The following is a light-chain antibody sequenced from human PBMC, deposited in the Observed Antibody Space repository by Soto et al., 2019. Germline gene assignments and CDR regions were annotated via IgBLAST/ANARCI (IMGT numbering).Light chain of an antibody. Sequence: QSVLTQPASACGSPGQSVTISCTGTSSDVGGYNYVSWYQQHPGKAPKLMIYEVSERPSGVPDRFSGSKSSNTASLTVSGLQAEDEADSYCSSYAGSNNFVFGTGTKVTVL. CDR3: SSYAGSNNFV. CDR2: EVS. V-gene: IGLV2-8*01. J-gene: IGLJ1*01. CDR1: SSDVGGYNY.